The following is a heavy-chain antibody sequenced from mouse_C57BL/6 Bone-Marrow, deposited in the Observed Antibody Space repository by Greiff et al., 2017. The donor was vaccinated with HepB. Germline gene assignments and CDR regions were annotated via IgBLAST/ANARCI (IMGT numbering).Heavy chain of an antibody. CDR2: IDPASGYT. Sequence: VQLQQSVAELVRPGASVKLSCTASGFNIKNTYMPWVKQRPEQGLEWIGKIDPASGYTKYAQKLKGKATIAGDTSSNTAYLQISSLKSEDTAIYYCTRHDYDCAWFAYWDRGTLAPVTA. CDR1: GFNIKNTY. V-gene: IGHV14-3*01. D-gene: IGHD1-2*01. J-gene: IGHJ3*01. CDR3: TRHDYDCAWFAY.